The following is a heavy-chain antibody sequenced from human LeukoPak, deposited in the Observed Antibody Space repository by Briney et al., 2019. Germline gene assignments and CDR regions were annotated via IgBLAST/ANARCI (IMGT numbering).Heavy chain of an antibody. CDR2: ISGSGGST. Sequence: GGSLRLSCAVSGFTFTNYAMSWVRQAPGKGLAWVSGISGSGGSTYYADSVKGRFTISRDNSKNTLYLQMNSLRAEDTALYYCERFRGGFYSDLDYWGQGTLVTVSP. CDR1: GFTFTNYA. D-gene: IGHD3-22*01. J-gene: IGHJ4*02. CDR3: ERFRGGFYSDLDY. V-gene: IGHV3-23*01.